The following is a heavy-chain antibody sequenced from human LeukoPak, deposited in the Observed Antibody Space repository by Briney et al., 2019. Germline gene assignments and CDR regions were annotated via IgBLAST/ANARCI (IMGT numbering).Heavy chain of an antibody. CDR3: ARGPSVAAHLDY. CDR2: IYHHGAT. Sequence: PSETLSLTCTVSGGSISSYYWSWIRQPPGKGLEWIGEIYHHGATNYSPSLKSRVTLSVDKSKNQFSLELSSVTAADTAVYYCARGPSVAAHLDYWGQGTLVTVSS. CDR1: GGSISSYY. V-gene: IGHV4-59*12. D-gene: IGHD5-12*01. J-gene: IGHJ4*02.